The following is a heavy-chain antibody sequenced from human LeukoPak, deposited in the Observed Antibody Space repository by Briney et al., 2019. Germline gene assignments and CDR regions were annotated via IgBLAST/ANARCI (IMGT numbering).Heavy chain of an antibody. CDR3: ARDATSGYDHYYYYYMDV. CDR1: GYTFTSYY. D-gene: IGHD5-12*01. V-gene: IGHV1-46*01. Sequence: ASVKVSCKASGYTFTSYYIHWVRQAPGQGPEWMGIIYPSGGSTTYAQKFQGRVTMTRDTSISTAYMELSRLRSDDTAVYYCARDATSGYDHYYYYYMDVWGKGTTVTISS. CDR2: IYPSGGST. J-gene: IGHJ6*03.